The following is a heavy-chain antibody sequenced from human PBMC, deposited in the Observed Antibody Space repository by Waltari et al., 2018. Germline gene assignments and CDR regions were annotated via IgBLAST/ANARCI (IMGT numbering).Heavy chain of an antibody. CDR1: GFTFDDYA. J-gene: IGHJ3*02. CDR3: AKAIGSQHYDAFDI. D-gene: IGHD1-26*01. Sequence: EVQLVESGGGLVQPGRSLRLSCAASGFTFDDYAMHWVRQAPGKGLEWVSGISWNSGSIGYADSVKGRFTISRDNAKNSLYLQMNSLRAEDMALYYCAKAIGSQHYDAFDIWGQGTMVTVSS. CDR2: ISWNSGSI. V-gene: IGHV3-9*03.